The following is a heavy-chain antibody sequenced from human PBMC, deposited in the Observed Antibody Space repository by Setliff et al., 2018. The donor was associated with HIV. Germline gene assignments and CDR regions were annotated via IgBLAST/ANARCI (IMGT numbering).Heavy chain of an antibody. CDR3: ARTEEAMVRGVRSYYYSGMDV. CDR1: GYSFINYA. D-gene: IGHD3-10*01. J-gene: IGHJ6*02. CDR2: INTQTGSP. V-gene: IGHV7-4-1*02. Sequence: ASVKVSCKASGYSFINYAMNWVRQAPGQGLEWMGWINTQTGSPTYAQAFTGRFVFSLDTSVSTAYLQISSLKAEDTAVYYCARTEEAMVRGVRSYYYSGMDVWGQGTTVTVSS.